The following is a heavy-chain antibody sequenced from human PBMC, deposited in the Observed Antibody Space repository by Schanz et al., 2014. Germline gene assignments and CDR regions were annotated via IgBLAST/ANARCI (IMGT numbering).Heavy chain of an antibody. Sequence: QVQLVQSGTQVKKPGASVKVSCKASGYTLSAYSLHWVRQAPGQGLEWMGMINPSGGSTTYAQKFQGRVAMTRDVSISAAYMELSSLASEDTTVHYCARGRGFYDYWGQGTLVTVSS. CDR3: ARGRGFYDY. V-gene: IGHV1-46*01. CDR2: INPSGGST. CDR1: GYTLSAYS. D-gene: IGHD3-10*01. J-gene: IGHJ4*02.